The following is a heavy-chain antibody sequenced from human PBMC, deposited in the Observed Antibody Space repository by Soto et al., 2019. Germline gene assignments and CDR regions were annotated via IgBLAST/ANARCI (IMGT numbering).Heavy chain of an antibody. D-gene: IGHD6-19*01. V-gene: IGHV1-69*18. CDR3: ARDAGIPVVGRGTSFEY. J-gene: IGHJ4*02. CDR2: IIPIFASP. CDR1: GGTFSNYA. Sequence: QVPLVQSGAEVKKPGSSVKVSCKASGGTFSNYAITWVRQAPGQGLEWMGTIIPIFASPRYAQKFQGRVTITADDSTSTTYIDLSSLRSEDTAVYYCARDAGIPVVGRGTSFEYWGQGTLVIVSS.